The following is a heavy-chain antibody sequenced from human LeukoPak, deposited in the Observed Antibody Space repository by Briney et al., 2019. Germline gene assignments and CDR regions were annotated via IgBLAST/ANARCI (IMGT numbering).Heavy chain of an antibody. Sequence: GGSLRHSCAASGFSFRTYSMHWVRQAPGKGLEWVAVIWYDGSDNYYADSVKGRFTISRDNSKNTLYLQMNSLRAEDTAMYYCARDISYGMDVWGQGTTVTVSS. D-gene: IGHD3-9*01. CDR3: ARDISYGMDV. J-gene: IGHJ6*02. V-gene: IGHV3-33*01. CDR1: GFSFRTYS. CDR2: IWYDGSDN.